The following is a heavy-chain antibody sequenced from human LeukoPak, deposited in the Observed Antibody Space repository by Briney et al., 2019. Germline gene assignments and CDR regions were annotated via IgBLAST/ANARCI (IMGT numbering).Heavy chain of an antibody. CDR1: GFTFSIYG. Sequence: GGSLRLSCAASGFTFSIYGMHWVRQAPGKGLEWVAFIRYDGSNKYYADSVKGRFTISRDNSKNTLYLQMNSLRAEDTAVYYCAKLITVVTNFDYWGQGTLVTVSS. CDR2: IRYDGSNK. D-gene: IGHD4-23*01. J-gene: IGHJ4*02. V-gene: IGHV3-30*02. CDR3: AKLITVVTNFDY.